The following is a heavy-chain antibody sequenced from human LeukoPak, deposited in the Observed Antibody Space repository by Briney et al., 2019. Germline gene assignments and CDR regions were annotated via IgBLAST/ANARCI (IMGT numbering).Heavy chain of an antibody. D-gene: IGHD2-15*01. Sequence: ASVKVSCKASGYTFTGYYMHWVRQAPGQGLEWMGWINPNSGGTNYAQKFQGRVTMTRDTSISTAYMELSRLRSDDTAVYYCARDLGFCSGGSCDFDLWGQGTLVTVSS. CDR3: ARDLGFCSGGSCDFDL. CDR2: INPNSGGT. J-gene: IGHJ5*02. CDR1: GYTFTGYY. V-gene: IGHV1-2*02.